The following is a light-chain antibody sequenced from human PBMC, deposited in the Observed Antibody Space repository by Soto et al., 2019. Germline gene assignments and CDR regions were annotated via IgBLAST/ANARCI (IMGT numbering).Light chain of an antibody. J-gene: IGKJ4*01. Sequence: DIQMTQSPSSLSASVGDRVTITCRASQVIGNYLAWYQQKPGKVPKLLIYGACTLQSGVPSRFSGSGSGTDFTLTISSLQPEDFATYYCLQDYNYPLTFGGGTKVDIK. CDR1: QVIGNY. CDR2: GAC. CDR3: LQDYNYPLT. V-gene: IGKV1-27*01.